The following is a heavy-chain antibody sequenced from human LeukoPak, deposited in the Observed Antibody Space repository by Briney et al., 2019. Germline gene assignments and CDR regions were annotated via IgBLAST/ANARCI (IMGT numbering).Heavy chain of an antibody. CDR3: ARDLAGVLDY. J-gene: IGHJ4*02. CDR2: IKYDESEK. D-gene: IGHD2-8*01. V-gene: IGHV3-7*01. Sequence: GGSLRLSCAASEFTFSTYWMAWVRQAPGKGLEWVANIKYDESEKYYVDSVKGRFTISRDNAKNSLFLQMNSLRAEDTAVYYCARDLAGVLDYWGRGTLVTVSS. CDR1: EFTFSTYW.